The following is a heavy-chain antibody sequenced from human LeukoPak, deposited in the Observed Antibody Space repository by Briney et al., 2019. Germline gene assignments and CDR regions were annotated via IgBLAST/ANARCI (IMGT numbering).Heavy chain of an antibody. Sequence: GGSLRLSCAASGFTFSTFSSYGMSWVRQAPGKGLEWVSEISGSGGSTYYADSVKGRFTISRDNSKKTLYLQMNGLRAEDTAVYYCARASMVRGAHDYWGQGTLVTVSS. CDR3: ARASMVRGAHDY. D-gene: IGHD3-10*01. CDR1: GFTFSTFSSYG. V-gene: IGHV3-23*01. CDR2: ISGSGGST. J-gene: IGHJ4*02.